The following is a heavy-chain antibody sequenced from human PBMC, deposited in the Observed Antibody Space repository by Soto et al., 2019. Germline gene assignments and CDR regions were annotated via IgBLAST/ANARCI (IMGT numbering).Heavy chain of an antibody. J-gene: IGHJ5*02. V-gene: IGHV1-8*01. CDR1: GYTFGNND. CDR3: ARMATSGTLNWFDP. CDR2: MNPNSGNT. Sequence: QVQLVQSGAQVKKPGASVMVSCKASGYTFGNNDISWVRQATGQGLEWMGWMNPNSGNTGYAQKFQGRVSMTRNTSITTAYLELSSLRSDDTAIYYCARMATSGTLNWFDPWGQGTLVIVSS.